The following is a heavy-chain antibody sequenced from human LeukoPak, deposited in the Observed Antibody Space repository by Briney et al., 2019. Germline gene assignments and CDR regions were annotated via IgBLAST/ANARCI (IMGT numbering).Heavy chain of an antibody. CDR3: AREGQPNYYYYMDV. J-gene: IGHJ6*03. CDR1: GFTVSSNY. V-gene: IGHV3-66*02. Sequence: GGSLRLSCAASGFTVSSNYMSWVRQAPGKGLEWVSVIYSGGSTYYADSVKGRFTISRDNPKNTLYLQMNSLRAEDTAVYYCAREGQPNYYYYMDVWGKGTTVTVSS. CDR2: IYSGGST. D-gene: IGHD6-13*01.